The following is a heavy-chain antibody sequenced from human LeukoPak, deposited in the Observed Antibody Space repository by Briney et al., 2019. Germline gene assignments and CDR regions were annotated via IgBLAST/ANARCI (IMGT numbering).Heavy chain of an antibody. J-gene: IGHJ3*02. V-gene: IGHV4-34*01. CDR1: GGSFSGYY. CDR2: INHSGST. Sequence: SETLSLTCAVYGGSFSGYYWSWIRQPPGKGLEWIGEINHSGSTNYNPSLKSRVTLSVDTSKNQFSLKLSSVTAADTAVYYCARHGETAAAGLIDAFDIWGQGTMVTVSS. D-gene: IGHD6-13*01. CDR3: ARHGETAAAGLIDAFDI.